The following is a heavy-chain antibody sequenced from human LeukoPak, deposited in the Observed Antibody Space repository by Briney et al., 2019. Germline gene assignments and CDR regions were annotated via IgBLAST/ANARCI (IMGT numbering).Heavy chain of an antibody. CDR2: IYYSGST. CDR1: GGSISSYY. J-gene: IGHJ5*02. V-gene: IGHV4-59*08. Sequence: SETLSLTCTVSGGSISSYYWSWIPQPPGKGLEWSGYIYYSGSTNYNPSLKSRVTISVDTSKNQFSLKLSSVTAADTAVYYCARRGMYGDYDTHNWFDPWGQGTLVTVSS. D-gene: IGHD4-17*01. CDR3: ARRGMYGDYDTHNWFDP.